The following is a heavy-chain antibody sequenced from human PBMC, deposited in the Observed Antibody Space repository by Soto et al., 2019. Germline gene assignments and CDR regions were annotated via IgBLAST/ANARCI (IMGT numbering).Heavy chain of an antibody. J-gene: IGHJ4*02. D-gene: IGHD3-10*01. CDR1: GFPLTTSGVG. CDR3: AHHPYYGLGSYSFDY. CDR2: IYWDDDK. V-gene: IGHV2-5*02. Sequence: SGPTLVNPKQTLTLTCTFSGFPLTTSGVGVGWIRQPPGKALEWLAVIYWDDDKRYSSSLKSRLTITKDTSKNQVVLTMTNMDPVDTATYYCAHHPYYGLGSYSFDYWGQGTLVTVSS.